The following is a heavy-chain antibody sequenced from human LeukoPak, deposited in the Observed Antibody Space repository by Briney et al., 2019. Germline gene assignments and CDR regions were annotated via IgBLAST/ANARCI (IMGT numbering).Heavy chain of an antibody. V-gene: IGHV3-23*01. D-gene: IGHD1-26*01. CDR1: GFTFSGDA. CDR3: AKSFGGATIIDY. J-gene: IGHJ4*02. CDR2: ISGSGGST. Sequence: GGSLRLSCAASGFTFSGDAMSWVRQAPGKGLEWVSAISGSGGSTYYADSVKGRFTISRDNSKNTLYLQMNSLRAEDTAVYYCAKSFGGATIIDYWGQGTLVTVSS.